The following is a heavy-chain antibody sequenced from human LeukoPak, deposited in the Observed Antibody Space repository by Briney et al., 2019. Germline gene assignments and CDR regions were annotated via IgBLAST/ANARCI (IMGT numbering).Heavy chain of an antibody. CDR3: ARDCRTVWFGESFYYGMDV. J-gene: IGHJ6*02. CDR2: ITNSGSTI. D-gene: IGHD3-10*01. CDR1: GFTFSSYA. Sequence: GGSLRLSCAASGFTFSSYAMNWVRQAPGKGPEWISYITNSGSTIYYADSVKGRFTISRDNAKNSLVLQMNSLRDEDSAVYYCARDCRTVWFGESFYYGMDVWGQGTTVTVSS. V-gene: IGHV3-48*02.